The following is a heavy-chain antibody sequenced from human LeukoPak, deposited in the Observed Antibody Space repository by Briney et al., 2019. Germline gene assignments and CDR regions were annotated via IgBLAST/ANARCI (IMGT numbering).Heavy chain of an antibody. J-gene: IGHJ4*02. CDR1: GYTFTGYY. D-gene: IGHD6-6*01. CDR2: INPNSGGT. V-gene: IGHV1-2*02. CDR3: ARTYSSSSPPLGYFDY. Sequence: ASVKVSCKASGYTFTGYYMHWVRQAPGQGLEWMGWINPNSGGTNYAQKFQGRVTMTRDTSISTAYMELSRLRSDDTAVYYCARTYSSSSPPLGYFDYWGQGTLVTVSS.